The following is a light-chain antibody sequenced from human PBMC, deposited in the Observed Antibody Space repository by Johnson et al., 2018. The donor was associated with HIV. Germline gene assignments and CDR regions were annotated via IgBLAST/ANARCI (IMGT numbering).Light chain of an antibody. Sequence: QSVLTQPPSVSAAPGQKVTISCSGSSSNIGNNYVSWYQQLPGTAPKLLIYDNNKRPSGIPDRFSGSKSGTSATLGITGLQTGDEADYYCGTWDSSLSAYFGAPQCASLRSLVFGTVTQFTVL. V-gene: IGLV1-51*01. CDR1: SSNIGNNY. CDR2: DNN. J-gene: IGLJ1*01. CDR3: GTWDSSLSAYFGAPQCASLRSLV.